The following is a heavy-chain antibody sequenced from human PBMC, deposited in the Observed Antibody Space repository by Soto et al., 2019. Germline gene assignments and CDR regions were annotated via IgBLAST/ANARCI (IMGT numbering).Heavy chain of an antibody. Sequence: QVQLQESGPGLVKPSQTLSLTCTVSGGSISSGGYYWSWIRQHPGKGLEWIGYIYYSGSTYYNPSLNRRLTISVDTSKNQFSLKLSSVTAADTAVYYCARDQLGYCSGGSCYPWDYYYGMDVWGQGTTVTVSS. D-gene: IGHD2-15*01. CDR1: GGSISSGGYY. J-gene: IGHJ6*02. V-gene: IGHV4-31*03. CDR3: ARDQLGYCSGGSCYPWDYYYGMDV. CDR2: IYYSGST.